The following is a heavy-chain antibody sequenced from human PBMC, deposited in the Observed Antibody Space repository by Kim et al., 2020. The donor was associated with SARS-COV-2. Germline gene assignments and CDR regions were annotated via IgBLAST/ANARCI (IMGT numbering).Heavy chain of an antibody. V-gene: IGHV4-39*01. CDR1: GGSISSSSYY. J-gene: IGHJ1*01. Sequence: SETLSLTCTVSGGSISSSSYYWGWIRQPPGKGLEWIGSIYYSGSTYYNPSLKSRVTISVDTSKNQFSLKLSSVTAADTAVYYCARVGIGGSSKYFQHWGQGTLVTVSS. CDR2: IYYSGST. CDR3: ARVGIGGSSKYFQH. D-gene: IGHD3-10*01.